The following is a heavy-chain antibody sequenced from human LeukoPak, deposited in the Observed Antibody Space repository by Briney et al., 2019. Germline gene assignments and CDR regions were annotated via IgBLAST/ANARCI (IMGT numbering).Heavy chain of an antibody. V-gene: IGHV3-7*01. CDR3: ARDPFEH. CDR1: GFTLSNRW. Sequence: GGSLRLSCEASGFTLSNRWMTWVRQAPGKGLEWVATLTQGGSEKFYVDSVRGRFTISGDNAKNSLYLQMNSLRAEDTAVYYCARDPFEHWGQGTLVTVSS. J-gene: IGHJ1*01. CDR2: LTQGGSEK.